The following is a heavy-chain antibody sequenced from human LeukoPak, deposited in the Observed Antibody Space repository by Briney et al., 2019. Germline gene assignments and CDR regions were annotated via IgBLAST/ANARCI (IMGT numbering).Heavy chain of an antibody. J-gene: IGHJ4*02. Sequence: GGSLRLSCAASGFTFSSYGMHWVRQAPGKGLEWVAVIWYDGSNKYYADSVKGRFTISRDNSKNTLYLQMNSLRAEDTAVYYCARVNVRYFDWAPIDYWGQGTLVTVSS. CDR3: ARVNVRYFDWAPIDY. V-gene: IGHV3-33*01. D-gene: IGHD3-9*01. CDR2: IWYDGSNK. CDR1: GFTFSSYG.